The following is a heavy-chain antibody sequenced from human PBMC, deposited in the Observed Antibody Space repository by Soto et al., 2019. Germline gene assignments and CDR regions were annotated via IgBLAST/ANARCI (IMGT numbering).Heavy chain of an antibody. Sequence: QVQLQESGPGLVRPSETLSLTCTVSGGSITPYYWSWIRQPPGKGLEWIGYIYFAGTTTYHPSLHSRVAISVVTSENQFSVTLTSVTAADTAVYYCARLGGFFQALDSWGQGTLVTVSS. CDR3: ARLGGFFQALDS. D-gene: IGHD2-15*01. V-gene: IGHV4-59*08. CDR1: GGSITPYY. CDR2: IYFAGTT. J-gene: IGHJ4*02.